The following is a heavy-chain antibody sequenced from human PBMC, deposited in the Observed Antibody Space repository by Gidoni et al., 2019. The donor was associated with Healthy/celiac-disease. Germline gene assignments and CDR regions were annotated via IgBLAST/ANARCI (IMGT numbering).Heavy chain of an antibody. V-gene: IGHV3-53*02. D-gene: IGHD2-15*01. CDR2: IYSGGST. J-gene: IGHJ5*02. CDR3: ARDLPLDCSGGSCYGGWFDP. CDR1: GFTVSSHY. Sequence: EVQLVETGGGLIQPGGSLRLSCAASGFTVSSHYMSWGRQAPGKGLEWVSVIYSGGSTYYADSVKGRFTISRDNSKNTLYLQMNSLRAEDTAVYYCARDLPLDCSGGSCYGGWFDPWGQGTLVTVSS.